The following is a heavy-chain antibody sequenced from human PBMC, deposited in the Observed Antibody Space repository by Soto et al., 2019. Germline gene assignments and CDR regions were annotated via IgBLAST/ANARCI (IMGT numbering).Heavy chain of an antibody. CDR2: IYYSGST. CDR1: GGSISSYY. D-gene: IGHD6-19*01. Sequence: QVQLQESGPGLVKPSETLSLTCTVSGGSISSYYWSWIRQPPGKGLEWIGYIYYSGSTNYNPSLKSRVTISVDTSKNQFSLKLSSVTAADTAVYYCARHNRSGWYLAPPVDFDYWGQGTLVTVSS. V-gene: IGHV4-59*08. J-gene: IGHJ4*02. CDR3: ARHNRSGWYLAPPVDFDY.